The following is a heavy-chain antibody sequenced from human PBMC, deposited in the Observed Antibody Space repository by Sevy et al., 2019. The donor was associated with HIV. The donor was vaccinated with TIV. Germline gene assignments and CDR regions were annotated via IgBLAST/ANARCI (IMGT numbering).Heavy chain of an antibody. CDR3: AKDQKGIVVVPADGWFDP. J-gene: IGHJ5*02. CDR1: GFTFSSYA. CDR2: ISGSGGST. D-gene: IGHD2-2*01. Sequence: GGSLRLSCAASGFTFSSYAMSWVRQAPGKGLEWVSAISGSGGSTYYADSVKGRFTISRDNSKNTLYLQMNSLRAEDTAVYYCAKDQKGIVVVPADGWFDPWGQGTLVTVSS. V-gene: IGHV3-23*01.